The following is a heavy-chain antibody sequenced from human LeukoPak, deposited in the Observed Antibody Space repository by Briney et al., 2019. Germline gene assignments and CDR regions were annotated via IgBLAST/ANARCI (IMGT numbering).Heavy chain of an antibody. CDR3: ARVFDYAYFDY. D-gene: IGHD3-16*01. Sequence: GASVKVSCKASGYTFTSYYMHWVRHAPGQGLEWMGIMNPSAGRPTYAQRLQGRVTMTSNVSTRTVYMELNSLTSDDTAVYYCARVFDYAYFDYWGQGSLVTVSS. V-gene: IGHV1-46*01. CDR1: GYTFTSYY. J-gene: IGHJ4*02. CDR2: MNPSAGRP.